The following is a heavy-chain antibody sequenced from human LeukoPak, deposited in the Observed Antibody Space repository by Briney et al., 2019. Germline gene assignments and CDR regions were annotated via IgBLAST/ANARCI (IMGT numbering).Heavy chain of an antibody. D-gene: IGHD2-2*02. CDR2: IKSKSDGGTT. CDR1: GFTFSKAW. V-gene: IGHV3-15*01. Sequence: GGSLRLSCAASGFTFSKAWMSWVRQAPGKGLEWVGRIKSKSDGGTTDYAAPVKGSFTISRDDSKNTLYLHMDSLKTEDTAVYYCTSGGDCRTTSCYTDWGQGTLVTVSS. CDR3: TSGGDCRTTSCYTD. J-gene: IGHJ4*02.